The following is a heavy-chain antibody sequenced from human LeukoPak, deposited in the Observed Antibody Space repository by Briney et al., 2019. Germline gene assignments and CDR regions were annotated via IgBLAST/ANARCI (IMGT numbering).Heavy chain of an antibody. V-gene: IGHV3-30*02. D-gene: IGHD6-6*01. J-gene: IGHJ4*02. CDR1: GFTFSSYG. CDR2: IRYDGSNK. CDR3: AKDGEIAARQGTGDY. Sequence: GSLRLSCAASGFTFSSYGMHWVRQAPGQGLEWVAFIRYDGSNKYYADSVKGRFTISRDNSKNTLYLQMNSLRAEDTAVYYCAKDGEIAARQGTGDYWGQGTLVTVSS.